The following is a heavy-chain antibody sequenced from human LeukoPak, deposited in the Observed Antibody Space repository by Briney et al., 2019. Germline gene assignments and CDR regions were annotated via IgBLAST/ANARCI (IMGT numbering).Heavy chain of an antibody. D-gene: IGHD6-13*01. CDR2: IGKGGDT. V-gene: IGHV3-13*01. J-gene: IGHJ4*02. CDR3: ARSIAAAGYRYLDS. Sequence: GGSLRLSRAASGFTFSTYDMYWVRQATGKGLEWLSGIGKGGDTYYLGSVKGRFTISRDNAENSLYLQLNSLGAGDTAVYYCARSIAAAGYRYLDSWGQGTLVTVSS. CDR1: GFTFSTYD.